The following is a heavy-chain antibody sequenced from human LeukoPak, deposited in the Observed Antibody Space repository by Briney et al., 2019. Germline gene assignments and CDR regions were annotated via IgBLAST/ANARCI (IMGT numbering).Heavy chain of an antibody. D-gene: IGHD7-27*01. CDR1: GGSINSGSYF. J-gene: IGHJ4*02. CDR3: TRDLGNWDIDY. CDR2: IYYSGST. V-gene: IGHV4-39*07. Sequence: SETLSLTCTVSGGSINSGSYFWGWIRQPPGKGLEWIGSIYYSGSTRYNPSLKSRVTISSDTSRNQFSLKLSSVTAADTAVYYCTRDLGNWDIDYWGQGTLVTVSS.